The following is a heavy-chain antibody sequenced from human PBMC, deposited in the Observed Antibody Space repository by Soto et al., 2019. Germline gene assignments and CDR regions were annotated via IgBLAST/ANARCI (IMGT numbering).Heavy chain of an antibody. CDR3: ARDIGMVRGLFDY. D-gene: IGHD3-10*01. CDR2: ISYDGSNK. CDR1: GFTFSSYA. V-gene: IGHV3-30-3*01. J-gene: IGHJ4*02. Sequence: QVQLVESGGGVVQPGRSLRLSCAASGFTFSSYAMHWVRQAPGKGLEWVAVISYDGSNKYYADSVKGRFTISRDNSKNTLYLQMNSLRAEDTAVYYCARDIGMVRGLFDYWVQGTLVTVSS.